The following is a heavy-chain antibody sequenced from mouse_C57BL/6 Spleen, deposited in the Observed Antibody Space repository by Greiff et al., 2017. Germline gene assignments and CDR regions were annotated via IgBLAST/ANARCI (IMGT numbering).Heavy chain of an antibody. Sequence: EVKLQESGPGLVKPSQSLSLTCSVTGYSITSGYYWNWIRQFPGNKLEWMGYISYDGSNNYNPSLKNRISITRDTSKNHFFLKLNSVTTEDTATYYGAREGEYGNYDYWGQGTTLTVSS. CDR3: AREGEYGNYDY. CDR2: ISYDGSN. CDR1: GYSITSGYY. V-gene: IGHV3-6*01. D-gene: IGHD2-1*01. J-gene: IGHJ2*01.